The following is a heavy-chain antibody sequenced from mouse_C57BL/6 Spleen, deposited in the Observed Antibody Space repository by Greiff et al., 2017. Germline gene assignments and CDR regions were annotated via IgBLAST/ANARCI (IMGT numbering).Heavy chain of an antibody. V-gene: IGHV1-62-2*01. D-gene: IGHD2-2*01. Sequence: QVQLQQSGAELVTPGASVKLSCKASGYTFTEYTIHWVKQRSGQGLEWIGWFYPGSGSIKYNEKFKDKATLTADKSSSTVYMELSRLTSEDSAVYFCARHEGYGYDVGYAMDYWGQGTSVTVSS. CDR1: GYTFTEYT. J-gene: IGHJ4*01. CDR2: FYPGSGSI. CDR3: ARHEGYGYDVGYAMDY.